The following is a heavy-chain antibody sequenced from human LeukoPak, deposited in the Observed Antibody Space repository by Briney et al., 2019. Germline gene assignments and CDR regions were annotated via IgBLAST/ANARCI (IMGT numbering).Heavy chain of an antibody. J-gene: IGHJ5*02. V-gene: IGHV1-18*01. CDR3: ARDNPAYYDFWSGYYRVSWFDP. CDR1: GYTFTSYG. D-gene: IGHD3-3*01. CDR2: ISAYNGNT. Sequence: ASVKVSCKASGYTFTSYGISWVRQAPGQGLEWMGWISAYNGNTNYAQKLQGRVTMTTDTSTSTAYMELRSLRSDDTAVYYCARDNPAYYDFWSGYYRVSWFDPWGQGTLVTASS.